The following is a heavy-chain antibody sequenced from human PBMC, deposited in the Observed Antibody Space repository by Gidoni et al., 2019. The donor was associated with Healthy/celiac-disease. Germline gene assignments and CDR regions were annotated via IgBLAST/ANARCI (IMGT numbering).Heavy chain of an antibody. D-gene: IGHD5-18*01. CDR3: ARVGFSDTAMGHAFDI. CDR2: IYHSGST. Sequence: QVQLQESGPGLVKPSGTLSPTCAGSGGSISSSNWWSWVRQPPGKGWEWIGEIYHSGSTNYNPSLKSRVTISVDKSKNQFSLKLSSVTAADTAVYYCARVGFSDTAMGHAFDIWGQGTMVTVSS. V-gene: IGHV4-4*02. CDR1: GGSISSSNW. J-gene: IGHJ3*02.